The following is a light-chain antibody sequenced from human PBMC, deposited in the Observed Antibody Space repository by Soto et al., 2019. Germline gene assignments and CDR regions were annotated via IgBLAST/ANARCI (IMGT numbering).Light chain of an antibody. CDR2: DVS. V-gene: IGLV2-14*01. J-gene: IGLJ2*01. Sequence: QSALTQPASVSGSPGQSITISCTGTSSDVGGYNYVSWYQQHPGKAPKLMFYDVSNRPSGVSNRFSGSKSGNTASLTISGLQAEDEADYYCSSYTSSSTPKVVFGGGTKVTVL. CDR1: SSDVGGYNY. CDR3: SSYTSSSTPKVV.